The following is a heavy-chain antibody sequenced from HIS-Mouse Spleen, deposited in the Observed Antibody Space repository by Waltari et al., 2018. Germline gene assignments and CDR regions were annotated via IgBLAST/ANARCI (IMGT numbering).Heavy chain of an antibody. Sequence: QLQLQESGPGLVKPSETLSLTCTVSGGSISSSSYYWGWIRQPPGKGVEWIGSIYYSGSTYYNPSRTSRVTISIDTSKNQFSLKLSAVTAADTAVYYCAREIPYSSSWYDWYFDLWGRGTLVTVSS. V-gene: IGHV4-39*07. D-gene: IGHD6-13*01. CDR2: IYYSGST. CDR1: GGSISSSSYY. J-gene: IGHJ2*01. CDR3: AREIPYSSSWYDWYFDL.